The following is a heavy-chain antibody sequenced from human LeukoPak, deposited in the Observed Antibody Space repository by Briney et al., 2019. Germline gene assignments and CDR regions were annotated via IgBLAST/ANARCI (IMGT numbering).Heavy chain of an antibody. J-gene: IGHJ4*02. V-gene: IGHV3-21*01. CDR3: ARGGYSSGRIDY. Sequence: GGSLRLSCAASGFTFSDYYMNWIRQAPGKGLEWVSSISSSSSYIYYADSVKGRFTISRDNAKNSLYLQMNSLRAEDTAVYYCARGGYSSGRIDYWGQGTLVTVSS. CDR2: ISSSSSYI. D-gene: IGHD6-19*01. CDR1: GFTFSDYY.